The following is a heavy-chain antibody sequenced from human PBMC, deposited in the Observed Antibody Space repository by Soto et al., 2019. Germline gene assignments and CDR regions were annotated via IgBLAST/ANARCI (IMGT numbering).Heavy chain of an antibody. V-gene: IGHV3-23*01. Sequence: GGSLRLSCVASGFIFSEYAMNWVRQTPGKGLEWVAHVGGGGDPTFSADSVKGRFSVSRDNSRDIMYLQMDSLRADDTAVYYCAKDAIARNGLYDPFDCWGQRTPVTGS. CDR2: VGGGGDPT. J-gene: IGHJ4*02. CDR1: GFIFSEYA. D-gene: IGHD5-12*01. CDR3: AKDAIARNGLYDPFDC.